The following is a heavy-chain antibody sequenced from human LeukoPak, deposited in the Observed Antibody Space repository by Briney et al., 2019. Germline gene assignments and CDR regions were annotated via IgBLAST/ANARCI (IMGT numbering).Heavy chain of an antibody. V-gene: IGHV1-2*02. D-gene: IGHD3-16*01. CDR1: GYTFTDYY. CDR2: ISPNSGGT. Sequence: ASVKVSCKASGYTFTDYYMHWVRQAPGQGLEWMGWISPNSGGTNYAQKFQGRVTMTRDTSISTAYMELSRLRSDDTAVYYCARDYVGDNWFYPWGQGTLVTVSS. J-gene: IGHJ5*02. CDR3: ARDYVGDNWFYP.